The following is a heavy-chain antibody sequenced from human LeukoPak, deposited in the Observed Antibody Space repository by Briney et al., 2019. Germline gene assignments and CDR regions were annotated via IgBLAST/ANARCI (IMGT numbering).Heavy chain of an antibody. Sequence: GASVKVSCKASGYTFTSYDINWVRQATGQGLEWMGWMNPNSGNTGYAQKFQGRVTMTRNTSISTAYMELSSLRAEDTAVYYCARATVAVVGDGHNFPYWGQGTLVTVSS. D-gene: IGHD5-24*01. CDR2: MNPNSGNT. CDR1: GYTFTSYD. J-gene: IGHJ4*02. CDR3: ARATVAVVGDGHNFPY. V-gene: IGHV1-8*01.